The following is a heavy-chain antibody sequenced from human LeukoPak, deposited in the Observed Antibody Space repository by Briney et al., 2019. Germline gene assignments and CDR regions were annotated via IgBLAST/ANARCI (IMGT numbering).Heavy chain of an antibody. CDR1: GGSISSYY. V-gene: IGHV4-59*01. CDR3: ARDKSPGDY. Sequence: SETLSLTCTVSGGSISSYYWSWIRQPPGKGLEWIGYIYYSGSTNYNPSLESRVTISVDTSKNQFSLKLSSVTAADTAVYYCARDKSPGDYWGQGTLVTVSS. CDR2: IYYSGST. J-gene: IGHJ4*02.